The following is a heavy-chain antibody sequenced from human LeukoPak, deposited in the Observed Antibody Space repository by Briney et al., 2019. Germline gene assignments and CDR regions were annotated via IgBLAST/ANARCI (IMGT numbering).Heavy chain of an antibody. CDR1: GFTFRNYW. Sequence: GGSLRLSCVASGFTFRNYWMSWLRQTPGKGLEWVANINEDETERYYVASVEGRFTISRDNAKNSLYLQMNSLRAEDTAVYYCARNPELGSDSTGYRAFDIWGQGIMVTVSS. CDR3: ARNPELGSDSTGYRAFDI. CDR2: INEDETER. J-gene: IGHJ3*02. D-gene: IGHD3-22*01. V-gene: IGHV3-7*01.